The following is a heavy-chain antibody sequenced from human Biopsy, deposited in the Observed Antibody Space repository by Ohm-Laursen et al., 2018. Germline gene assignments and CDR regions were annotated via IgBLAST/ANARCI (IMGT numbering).Heavy chain of an antibody. CDR2: INPNSGNA. CDR3: ARGPHSGSHSCFDY. V-gene: IGHV1-2*02. D-gene: IGHD1-26*01. Sequence: ASVKVSCKASGYTFAGYYLHWVRQAPGHGLEWMGWINPNSGNANYAQSFQGRLTVTRGTSISTAYMELTSLTFDDTAIYYCARGPHSGSHSCFDYWGRGTLVTVSS. CDR1: GYTFAGYY. J-gene: IGHJ4*02.